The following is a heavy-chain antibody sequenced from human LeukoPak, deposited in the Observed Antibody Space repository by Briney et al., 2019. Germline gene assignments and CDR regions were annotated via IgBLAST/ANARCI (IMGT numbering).Heavy chain of an antibody. CDR1: GFTFSSYA. CDR2: ISGSGGST. CDR3: AKASYYDILTGYDYFDY. Sequence: PGGSLRLSCAASGFTFSSYAMSRVRQAPGKGLEWVSAISGSGGSTYYADSVKGRFTISRDNSKNTLYLQMNSLRAEDTAVYYCAKASYYDILTGYDYFDYWGQGTLVTVSS. J-gene: IGHJ4*02. V-gene: IGHV3-23*01. D-gene: IGHD3-9*01.